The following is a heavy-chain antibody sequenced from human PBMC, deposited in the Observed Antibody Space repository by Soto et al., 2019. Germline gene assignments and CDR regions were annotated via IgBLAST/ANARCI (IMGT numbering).Heavy chain of an antibody. J-gene: IGHJ4*02. V-gene: IGHV4-4*07. CDR2: IFASGRT. CDR1: GCSMNNDR. Sequence: PSESLSLACAVSGCSMNNDRWSWVRQPAGKGLEWIGRIFASGRTNYNPSLQSPVTMSVDTSKNQFSLTMTSLAAADAAVYYCTRGTFETTPSFYWGQGIPVTVSS. D-gene: IGHD2-15*01. CDR3: TRGTFETTPSFY.